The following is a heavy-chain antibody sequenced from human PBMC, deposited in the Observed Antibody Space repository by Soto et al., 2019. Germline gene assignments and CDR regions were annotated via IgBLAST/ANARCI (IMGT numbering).Heavy chain of an antibody. J-gene: IGHJ6*02. CDR1: GGTFSSYA. D-gene: IGHD6-13*01. V-gene: IGHV1-69*06. CDR2: IIPIFGTA. CDR3: ARGSSSSRTNYYYYGMDV. Sequence: SVKVSCKASGGTFSSYAISWVRQAPGQGLEWMGGIIPIFGTANYAQKFQGRVTITADKSTSTAYMELSSLRSEDTAVYYCARGSSSSRTNYYYYGMDVWGQGTTVTVSS.